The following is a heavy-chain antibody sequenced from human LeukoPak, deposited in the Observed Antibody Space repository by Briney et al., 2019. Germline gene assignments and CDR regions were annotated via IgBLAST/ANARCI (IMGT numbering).Heavy chain of an antibody. V-gene: IGHV4-39*01. CDR2: IDYRGYT. Sequence: PSETLSLTCTVSGGSISSNSYYWGWIRQPPGKGLEWIGSIDYRGYTYYNPSLRSRVTISVDTSENQFSLKVTSVNATDTAVYYCARRAFSSGYYYFDYWGQGTLVTVSS. CDR1: GGSISSNSYY. D-gene: IGHD3-22*01. CDR3: ARRAFSSGYYYFDY. J-gene: IGHJ4*02.